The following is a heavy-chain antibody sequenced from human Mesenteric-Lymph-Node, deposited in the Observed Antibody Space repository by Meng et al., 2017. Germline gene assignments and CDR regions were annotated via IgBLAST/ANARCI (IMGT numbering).Heavy chain of an antibody. CDR1: GFTLRNYD. J-gene: IGHJ4*02. CDR3: VREALGVDWQPLDH. CDR2: IGTVGDT. V-gene: IGHV3-13*01. Sequence: EVQLVESGGGLVQPGGSLSLPCAASGFTLRNYDMHWVRQATGEGLEWVAAIGTVGDTYYPGSVKGRFTISRDDAKNSLYLQMNSLRAGDTGVYYCVREALGVDWQPLDHWGQGILVTVSS. D-gene: IGHD3-9*01.